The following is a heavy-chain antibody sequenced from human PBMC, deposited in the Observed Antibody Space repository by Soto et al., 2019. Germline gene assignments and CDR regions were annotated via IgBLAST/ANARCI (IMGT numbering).Heavy chain of an antibody. J-gene: IGHJ3*02. Sequence: GASVKVSCEASGYTFTSYDINWVRQATGQGLEWMGWMNPNSGNTGYAQKFQGGVTMTRNTSISTAYMELSSLRSEDTAVYYCARGLVLRYFGWFPEAHDAFDIWRQGTMVTVSS. CDR1: GYTFTSYD. CDR2: MNPNSGNT. CDR3: ARGLVLRYFGWFPEAHDAFDI. V-gene: IGHV1-8*01. D-gene: IGHD3-9*01.